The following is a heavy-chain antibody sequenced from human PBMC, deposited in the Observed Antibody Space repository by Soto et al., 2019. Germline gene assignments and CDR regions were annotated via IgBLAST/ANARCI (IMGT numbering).Heavy chain of an antibody. J-gene: IGHJ5*02. V-gene: IGHV4-30-4*01. D-gene: IGHD3-10*01. Sequence: PSETLSLTCTVSGGSISSGDYYWSWIRQPPGKGLEWIGYIYYSGSTYYNPSLKSRVTISVDTSKNQFSLKLSSVTAADTAVYYCARDHTMVRGVNSEAEGSWFDPWGQGTLVTVSS. CDR1: GGSISSGDYY. CDR2: IYYSGST. CDR3: ARDHTMVRGVNSEAEGSWFDP.